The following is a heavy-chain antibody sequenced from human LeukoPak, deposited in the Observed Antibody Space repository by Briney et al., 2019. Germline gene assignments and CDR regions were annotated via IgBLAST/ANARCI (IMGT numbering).Heavy chain of an antibody. CDR3: ARDAVVVTAMAGYYLDY. V-gene: IGHV3-7*01. CDR2: IKQDGSEK. CDR1: GFTFSSYW. D-gene: IGHD2-21*02. J-gene: IGHJ4*02. Sequence: GGSLRLSCAASGFTFSSYWMSWVRQAPGKGLEWVANIKQDGSEKYYVDSVKGRFTISRDNAKNSLYLQMNSLRAEDTAVYYCARDAVVVTAMAGYYLDYWGQGTLVTVSS.